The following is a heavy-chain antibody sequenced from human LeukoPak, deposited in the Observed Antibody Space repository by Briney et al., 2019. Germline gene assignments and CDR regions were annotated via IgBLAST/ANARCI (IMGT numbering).Heavy chain of an antibody. V-gene: IGHV4-4*02. Sequence: SETLSLTCDVSGGSISRTNWWSWLRQPPGKGLEWIGETHHSGRTHYHPSLKTRVTISVDESNNQFSLNLISVTAADTAMYYCATNSGSGSLLFDYWGQGILVTVSS. D-gene: IGHD3-10*01. J-gene: IGHJ4*02. CDR2: THHSGRT. CDR3: ATNSGSGSLLFDY. CDR1: GGSISRTNW.